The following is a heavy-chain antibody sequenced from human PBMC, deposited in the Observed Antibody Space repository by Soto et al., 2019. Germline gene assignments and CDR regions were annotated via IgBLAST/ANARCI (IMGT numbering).Heavy chain of an antibody. CDR2: ISYDGSNK. D-gene: IGHD3-3*01. V-gene: IGHV3-30-3*01. CDR3: ARDSYDFWSGYYSPAKYNWFDP. Sequence: PGGSLRLSCAASGFTFSSYAMHWVRQAPGKGLEWVAVISYDGSNKYYADSVKGRFTISRDNSKNTLYLQMNNLRAEDTAVYYCARDSYDFWSGYYSPAKYNWFDPWGQGTLVTVSS. J-gene: IGHJ5*02. CDR1: GFTFSSYA.